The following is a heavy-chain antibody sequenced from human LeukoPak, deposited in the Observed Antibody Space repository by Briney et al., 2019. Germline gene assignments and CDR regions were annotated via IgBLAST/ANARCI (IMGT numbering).Heavy chain of an antibody. V-gene: IGHV1-2*02. D-gene: IGHD1-26*01. CDR1: GYTFTAHY. Sequence: ASLKVSCKASGYTFTAHYLHWVRQAPGQGLEWMGWINPNSGGTDYAQKFQGRVTMTRDTSISTAYMELSRLRSDDTAVYYCARSRVQGGATRYWGQGTLVTVSS. J-gene: IGHJ4*02. CDR3: ARSRVQGGATRY. CDR2: INPNSGGT.